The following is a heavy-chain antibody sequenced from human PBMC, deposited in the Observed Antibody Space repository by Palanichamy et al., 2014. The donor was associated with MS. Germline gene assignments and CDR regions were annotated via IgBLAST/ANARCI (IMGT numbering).Heavy chain of an antibody. Sequence: QVQLVQSGAEVKKPGASVKASCKASGYTLTSYGISWVRQAPGQGLEWMGWISAYNGNTNYAQKFQGRVTMTTDTSTSTAYMDLRSLTSDDTAVYYCARELSSGYSRPFDSWGQGTLVTVSS. J-gene: IGHJ4*02. D-gene: IGHD3-22*01. V-gene: IGHV1-18*01. CDR1: GYTLTSYG. CDR3: ARELSSGYSRPFDS. CDR2: ISAYNGNT.